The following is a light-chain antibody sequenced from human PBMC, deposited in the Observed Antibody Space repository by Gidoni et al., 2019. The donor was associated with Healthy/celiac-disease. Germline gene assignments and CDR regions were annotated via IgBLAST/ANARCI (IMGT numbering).Light chain of an antibody. CDR2: AAY. CDR1: HGISSW. CDR3: QQANSFPRT. Sequence: DIQMSQSPSSVSASVGDRVTITCRASHGISSWLAWYQQKPGKAPKLLIYAAYSLQSGVPSRLSGRGSGTDLTLTIRSLQHEDFETYYCQQANSFPRTFXXXTKLEIK. J-gene: IGKJ2*01. V-gene: IGKV1-12*01.